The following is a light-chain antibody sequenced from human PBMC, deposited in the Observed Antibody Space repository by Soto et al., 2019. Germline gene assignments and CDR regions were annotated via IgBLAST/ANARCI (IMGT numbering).Light chain of an antibody. V-gene: IGLV1-40*01. CDR2: RNH. Sequence: QSVLTQPPSVSGAPGQRVTISCTGSRSNIGAGCDVHWYQQMPGAAPKLLIYRNHDRPSGVPDRFSGSKSGTSAALVITGLQAADEDDYYCQSYDTGVRGARVFGGGTQLTVL. CDR1: RSNIGAGCD. J-gene: IGLJ3*02. CDR3: QSYDTGVRGARV.